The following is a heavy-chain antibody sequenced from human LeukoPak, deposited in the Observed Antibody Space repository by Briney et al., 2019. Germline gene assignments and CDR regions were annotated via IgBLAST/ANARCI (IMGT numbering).Heavy chain of an antibody. CDR1: GFTFSNTW. Sequence: GGSLRLSCAASGFTFSNTWMSWVRQAPGKGLEWVSVIYGDDETNYADSVKGRFTISRDNSKNTLYLQMNSLRADGTAVYYCAREAVMPVAPVKIGTSDRPLYEYYGLDVWGQGTTVTVS. D-gene: IGHD1/OR15-1a*01. J-gene: IGHJ6*02. CDR2: IYGDDET. V-gene: IGHV3-53*01. CDR3: AREAVMPVAPVKIGTSDRPLYEYYGLDV.